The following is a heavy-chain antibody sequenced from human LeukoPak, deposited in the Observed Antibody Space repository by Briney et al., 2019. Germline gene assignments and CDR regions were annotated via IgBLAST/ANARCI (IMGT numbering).Heavy chain of an antibody. Sequence: SETLSLTCTVSVVSITDYDCSWIRQPPGKGLEWIGYIYYSGSTHYNASLKSRVTISVGTSKNQFSLKLSSVTAADTAGYYCVIQSSAAGTHCCDPWGQGTLVTVSS. J-gene: IGHJ5*02. V-gene: IGHV4-59*08. CDR1: VVSITDYD. CDR3: VIQSSAAGTHCCDP. D-gene: IGHD6-13*01. CDR2: IYYSGST.